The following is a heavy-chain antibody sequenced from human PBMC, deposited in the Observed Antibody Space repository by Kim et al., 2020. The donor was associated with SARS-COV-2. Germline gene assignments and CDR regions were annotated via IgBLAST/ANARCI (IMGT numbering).Heavy chain of an antibody. CDR3: ARDWEAASGTWWFDP. D-gene: IGHD1-1*01. Sequence: QKFEGRVTITRDTSASTAYMELSSLRSEDTAVYYCARDWEAASGTWWFDPWGQGTLVTVSS. V-gene: IGHV1-3*01. J-gene: IGHJ5*02.